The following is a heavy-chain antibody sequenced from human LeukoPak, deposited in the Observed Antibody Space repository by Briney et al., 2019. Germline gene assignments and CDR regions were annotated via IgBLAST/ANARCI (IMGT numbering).Heavy chain of an antibody. V-gene: IGHV4-59*01. Sequence: PSETLSLTCTVSGGSISRYYWSWIRQHPGNGLEWIGYISYTGSANYNPSLKSRVIISVDTSKNQFSLKLSPVTAADTAVYYCARVGVDDSGNIIKYFFDYWGQGTLVTVSS. CDR2: ISYTGSA. CDR1: GGSISRYY. CDR3: ARVGVDDSGNIIKYFFDY. D-gene: IGHD4-23*01. J-gene: IGHJ4*02.